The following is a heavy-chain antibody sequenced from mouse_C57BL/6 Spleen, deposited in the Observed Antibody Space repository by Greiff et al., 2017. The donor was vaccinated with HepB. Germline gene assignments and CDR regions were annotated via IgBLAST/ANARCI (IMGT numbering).Heavy chain of an antibody. CDR2: INPNNGGT. V-gene: IGHV1-18*01. CDR3: ARRHGSSWYFDV. CDR1: GYTFTDYN. Sequence: VQLQQSGPELVKPGASVKIPCKASGYTFTDYNMDWVKQSHGKSLEWIGDINPNNGGTIYNQKFKGKATLTVDKSSRTAYMELRSLTSEDTAVYYCARRHGSSWYFDVWGTGTTVTVSS. D-gene: IGHD1-1*01. J-gene: IGHJ1*03.